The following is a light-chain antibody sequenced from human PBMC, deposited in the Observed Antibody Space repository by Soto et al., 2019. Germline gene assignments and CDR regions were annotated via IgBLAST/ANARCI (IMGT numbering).Light chain of an antibody. CDR3: QQYDHWPIT. Sequence: DIQVTQSPSTLSASVGDRVTITCRASQAIGTWLAWYQQKPGKAPKILISDASNLEGGVPSRFSGSGSGTEFTLTITSLQSEDFAVYYCQQYDHWPITFGQGTRLEIK. J-gene: IGKJ5*01. CDR2: DAS. CDR1: QAIGTW. V-gene: IGKV1-5*01.